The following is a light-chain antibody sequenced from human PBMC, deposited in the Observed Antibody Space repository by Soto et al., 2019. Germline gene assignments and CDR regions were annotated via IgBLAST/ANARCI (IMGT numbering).Light chain of an antibody. CDR1: QSVSSD. Sequence: EIVMTQSPATLSVSPGERATLSCRASQSVSSDLAWYQQKPGQAPRLLIYGASTRATGIPARFSGSGSGTEFTLTISSLQSEDLALYYCQHYNNWPGAFGQGTKVEIK. CDR2: GAS. CDR3: QHYNNWPGA. V-gene: IGKV3-15*01. J-gene: IGKJ1*01.